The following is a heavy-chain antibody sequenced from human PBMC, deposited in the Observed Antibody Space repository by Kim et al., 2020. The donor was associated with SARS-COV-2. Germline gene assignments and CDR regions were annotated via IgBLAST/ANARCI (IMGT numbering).Heavy chain of an antibody. J-gene: IGHJ4*02. D-gene: IGHD6-19*01. V-gene: IGHV5-51*01. CDR2: IYPGDSDT. CDR1: GYSFTSYW. Sequence: GESLKISCKGSGYSFTSYWIGWVRQMPGKGLEWMGIIYPGDSDTRYSPSFQGQVTISADKSISTAYLQWSSLKASDTAMYYCARQPAESSGWYYFDYWGQGTLVTVSS. CDR3: ARQPAESSGWYYFDY.